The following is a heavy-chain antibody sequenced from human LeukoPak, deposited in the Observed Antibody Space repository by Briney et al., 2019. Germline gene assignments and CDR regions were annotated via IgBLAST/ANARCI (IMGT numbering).Heavy chain of an antibody. V-gene: IGHV3-23*01. CDR1: GFTFENFA. Sequence: GGTLTLSCAASGFTFENFAMSWVRQAPGTGLEWVCAISGSGKTTYYIDSVKGRFTISRDNSKNTLYLQMNSLRAEDTAVYYCAKDRRAGSYDYWGQGTLVTVSS. CDR3: AKDRRAGSYDY. CDR2: ISGSGKTT. J-gene: IGHJ4*02. D-gene: IGHD3-10*01.